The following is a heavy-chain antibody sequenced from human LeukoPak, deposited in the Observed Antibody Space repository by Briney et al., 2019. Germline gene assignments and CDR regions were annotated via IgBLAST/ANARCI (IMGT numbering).Heavy chain of an antibody. J-gene: IGHJ4*02. CDR2: ISGSGGST. D-gene: IGHD1-1*01. CDR1: GFTFSSYG. CDR3: AKDTTGTTIYDY. V-gene: IGHV3-23*01. Sequence: PGGSLRLSCAASGFTFSSYGMSWVRQAPGKGLECVSAISGSGGSTYYADSVKGRFTISRDNPKNTLYLQMNSLRAEDTAVYYCAKDTTGTTIYDYWGQGTLVTVSS.